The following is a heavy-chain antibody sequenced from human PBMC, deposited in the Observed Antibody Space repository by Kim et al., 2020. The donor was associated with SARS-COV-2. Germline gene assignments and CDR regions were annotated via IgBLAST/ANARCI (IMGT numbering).Heavy chain of an antibody. CDR3: ARHHGVGYYGMDV. CDR2: IYYSGST. J-gene: IGHJ6*02. D-gene: IGHD1-26*01. V-gene: IGHV4-39*01. CDR1: GGSISSSSYY. Sequence: SETLSLTCTVSGGSISSSSYYWGWIRQPPGKGLEWIGSIYYSGSTYYNPSLKSRVTISVDTSKNQFSLKLSSVTAADTAVYYCARHHGVGYYGMDVWGQGTTVTVSS.